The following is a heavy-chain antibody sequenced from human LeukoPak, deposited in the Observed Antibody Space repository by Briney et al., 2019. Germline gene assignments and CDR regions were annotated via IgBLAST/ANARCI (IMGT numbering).Heavy chain of an antibody. CDR2: VSHRGIT. CDR3: VRDGGPNNYWFDP. D-gene: IGHD4-23*01. V-gene: IGHV4-34*01. Sequence: SETLSLTCADCGGSLTGYYWGWIRHPPGNWREWIGEVSHRGITNYKPSLKSRASISIDTSKSQISLKLSSVTAADTALYYCVRDGGPNNYWFDPWGQGTLVTVSS. J-gene: IGHJ5*02. CDR1: GGSLTGYY.